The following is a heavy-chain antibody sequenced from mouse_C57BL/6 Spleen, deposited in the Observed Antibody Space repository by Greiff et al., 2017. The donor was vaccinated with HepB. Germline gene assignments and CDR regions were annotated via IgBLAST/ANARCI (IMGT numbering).Heavy chain of an antibody. D-gene: IGHD6-1*01. J-gene: IGHJ3*01. Sequence: EVKVVESGGGLVKPGGSLKLSCAASGFTFSSYAMSWVRQTPEKRLEWVATISDGGSYTYYPDNVKGRFTISRDNAKNNLYLQMSHLKSEDTAMYYCAREGGQAYWGQGTLVTVSA. CDR1: GFTFSSYA. CDR2: ISDGGSYT. V-gene: IGHV5-4*01. CDR3: AREGGQAY.